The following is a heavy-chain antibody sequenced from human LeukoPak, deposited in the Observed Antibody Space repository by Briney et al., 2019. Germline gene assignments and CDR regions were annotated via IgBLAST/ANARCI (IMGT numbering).Heavy chain of an antibody. Sequence: ASVKVSCKTSGYTFTGYYMHWVRQAPGQGPEWMGWINPNSGVTNYTQKLQGRVTMTRETSISTGYMELSRLTSDDAAVYHCARAGPLRYFDWTFDYWGQGTLVTVSS. V-gene: IGHV1-2*02. J-gene: IGHJ4*02. CDR2: INPNSGVT. CDR3: ARAGPLRYFDWTFDY. CDR1: GYTFTGYY. D-gene: IGHD3-9*01.